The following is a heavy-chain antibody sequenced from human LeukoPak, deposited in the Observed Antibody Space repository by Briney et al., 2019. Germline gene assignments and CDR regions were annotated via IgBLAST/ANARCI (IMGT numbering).Heavy chain of an antibody. CDR3: TRDQDYDSSAPRMDAFNI. J-gene: IGHJ3*02. V-gene: IGHV6-1*01. D-gene: IGHD3-22*01. CDR2: TYYRSKWYN. Sequence: SQTLSLTCAISGDSVTSNSATWNWIRQSPSRGLEWLGRTYYRSKWYNQYAGSVRSRITISPDTSKNQFSLQLNSVTPEDTAVYYCTRDQDYDSSAPRMDAFNIWGQGTLVTVSS. CDR1: GDSVTSNSAT.